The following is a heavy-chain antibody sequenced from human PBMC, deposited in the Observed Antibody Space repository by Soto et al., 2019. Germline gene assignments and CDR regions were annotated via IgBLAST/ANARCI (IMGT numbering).Heavy chain of an antibody. CDR3: ALVVADAFDI. V-gene: IGHV3-21*01. D-gene: IGHD2-15*01. CDR1: GFTFSSCS. CDR2: ISSSSSYI. J-gene: IGHJ3*02. Sequence: PGGSLRLSCAASGFTFSSCSMNWVRQAPGKGLEWVSSISSSSSYIYYADSVKGRFTISRDNAKNSLYLQMNSLRAEDTAVYYCALVVADAFDIWGQGTMVTVSS.